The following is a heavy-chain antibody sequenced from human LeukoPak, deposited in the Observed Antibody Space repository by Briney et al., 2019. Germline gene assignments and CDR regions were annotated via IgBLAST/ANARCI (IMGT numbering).Heavy chain of an antibody. V-gene: IGHV3-21*01. CDR1: GFTFSSYS. J-gene: IGHJ4*02. CDR2: ISSSSSYI. Sequence: GGSLRLSCAASGFTFSSYSMNWVRQAPGKGLEWVSSISSSSSYIYYADSVKGRFTISRDNAKNSLYLQMNSLRAEDTAVYYCARGLVAAIRTMDYWGQGTLVTVSS. CDR3: ARGLVAAIRTMDY. D-gene: IGHD1-26*01.